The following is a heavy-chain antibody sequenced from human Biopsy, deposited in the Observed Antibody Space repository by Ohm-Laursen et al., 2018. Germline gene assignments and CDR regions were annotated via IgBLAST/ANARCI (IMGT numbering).Heavy chain of an antibody. V-gene: IGHV3-74*03. Sequence: SLRLSCAASGFTFSSYWMNWVRQVPGRGLVWVATINKDGSTLQYVDSVRGRFTISRDNAKNTLHLQMNSLRADDTAIYYCAKDLHNYGKDVWGQGTTVTVSS. CDR2: INKDGSTL. CDR1: GFTFSSYW. J-gene: IGHJ6*02. CDR3: AKDLHNYGKDV.